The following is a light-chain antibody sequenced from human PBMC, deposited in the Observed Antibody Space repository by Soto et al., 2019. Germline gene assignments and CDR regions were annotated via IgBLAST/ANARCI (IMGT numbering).Light chain of an antibody. J-gene: IGLJ1*01. CDR2: DVS. CDR1: SSDVGGYNY. V-gene: IGLV2-14*01. Sequence: QSPLTQPASVSGSPGQSITISCTGTSSDVGGYNYVSWYQQHPGKAPKLMIYDVSNRPSGVSNRFSGSKSGNTASLTISGLQAEDEADYYCSSYTSSSLGVFGTGTKLTVL. CDR3: SSYTSSSLGV.